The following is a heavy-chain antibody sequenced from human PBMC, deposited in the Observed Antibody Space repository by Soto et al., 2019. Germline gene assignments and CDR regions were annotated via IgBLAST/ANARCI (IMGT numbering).Heavy chain of an antibody. D-gene: IGHD1-26*01. J-gene: IGHJ4*02. CDR3: AREEVGATASFDY. CDR1: GFTVSSNY. CDR2: IYSGGST. V-gene: IGHV3-53*01. Sequence: LRLSCAASGFTVSSNYMSWVRQAPGKGLEWVSVIYSGGSTYYADSVKGRFTISRDNAKNSLYLQMNSLRAEDTAVYYCAREEVGATASFDYWGQGTLVTVSS.